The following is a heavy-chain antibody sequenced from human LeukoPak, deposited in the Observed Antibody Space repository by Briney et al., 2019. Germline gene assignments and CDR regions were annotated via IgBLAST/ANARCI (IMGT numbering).Heavy chain of an antibody. D-gene: IGHD3-16*01. CDR2: ISSSSYI. J-gene: IGHJ4*02. Sequence: PGGSLRLSCAASGFTFSSYSMNWVRQAPGKGLEWVSSISSSSYIYYADSVKGRFTISRDNAKNSLYLQMNSLRAEDTAVYYCARATNTFGGGRYYFDYWGQGTLVTVSS. CDR3: ARATNTFGGGRYYFDY. CDR1: GFTFSSYS. V-gene: IGHV3-21*01.